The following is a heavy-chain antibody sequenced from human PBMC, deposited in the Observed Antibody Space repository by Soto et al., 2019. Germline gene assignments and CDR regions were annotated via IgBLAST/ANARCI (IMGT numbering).Heavy chain of an antibody. D-gene: IGHD3-3*01. J-gene: IGHJ3*02. CDR2: IIPILGIA. CDR3: ARDFPTRFGVVRDDAFDI. V-gene: IGHV1-69*04. CDR1: GGTFSSYT. Sequence: SVKVSCTAPGGTFSSYTSSWVRQAPGQGLEWMGRIIPILGIANYAQKFQGRVTITADKSTSTAYMELSSLRSEDTAVYYCARDFPTRFGVVRDDAFDIWGQGTMVTVSS.